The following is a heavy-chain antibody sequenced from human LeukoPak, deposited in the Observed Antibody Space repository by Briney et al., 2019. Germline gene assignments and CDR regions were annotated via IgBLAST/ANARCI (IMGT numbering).Heavy chain of an antibody. CDR1: GGSFSGYY. CDR2: INHSGST. D-gene: IGHD4/OR15-4a*01. V-gene: IGHV4-34*01. CDR3: ARWRSNYPKFGVDY. J-gene: IGHJ4*02. Sequence: SETLSLTCAVYGGSFSGYYWRWLPQPPGKGREGIGEINHSGSTNYNPFLKSRITHSVDTSQKQFVLKQDSVTRGDPAVYYCARWRSNYPKFGVDYWGQGTLVTVSS.